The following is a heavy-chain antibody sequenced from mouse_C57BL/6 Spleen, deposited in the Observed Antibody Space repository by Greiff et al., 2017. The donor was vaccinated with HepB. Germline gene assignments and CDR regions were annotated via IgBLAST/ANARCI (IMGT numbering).Heavy chain of an antibody. CDR3: ARTDYGSGYEALFAD. D-gene: IGHD1-1*01. CDR1: GFSLTSYG. V-gene: IGHV2-2*01. J-gene: IGHJ3*01. Sequence: VQLQQSGPGLVQPSQSLSITCTVSGFSLTSYGVHWVRQSPGKGLEWLGVIWSGGSTDYNAAFISRLSISKDNSKSQVFFKMISLQADDTAIYYYARTDYGSGYEALFADRGQRTLVTVS. CDR2: IWSGGST.